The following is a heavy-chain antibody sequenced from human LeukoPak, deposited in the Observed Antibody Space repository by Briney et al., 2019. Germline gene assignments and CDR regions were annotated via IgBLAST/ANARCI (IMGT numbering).Heavy chain of an antibody. J-gene: IGHJ6*02. CDR1: GGSFSGYY. V-gene: IGHV4-34*01. D-gene: IGHD3-10*01. Sequence: SEILSLTCAVYGGSFSGYYWSWIRQPPGKGLEWIGEINHSGSTNYNPSLKSRVTISVDTSKNQFSLKLSSVTAADTAVYYRARRSGDSVGMDVWGQGTTVTVSS. CDR2: INHSGST. CDR3: ARRSGDSVGMDV.